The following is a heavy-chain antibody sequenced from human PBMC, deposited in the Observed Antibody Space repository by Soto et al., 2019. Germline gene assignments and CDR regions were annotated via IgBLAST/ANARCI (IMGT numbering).Heavy chain of an antibody. CDR3: ATARYVWGSYRAPYVNH. D-gene: IGHD3-16*02. CDR1: GYTLTELS. V-gene: IGHV1-24*01. Sequence: ASVKVSCKVSGYTLTELSMHWVRQAPGKGLEWMGGFDPEDGETIYAQKFQGRVTMTEDTSTDTAYMELSSLRSEDTAVYYCATARYVWGSYRAPYVNHCGQATLVTLSS. J-gene: IGHJ4*02. CDR2: FDPEDGET.